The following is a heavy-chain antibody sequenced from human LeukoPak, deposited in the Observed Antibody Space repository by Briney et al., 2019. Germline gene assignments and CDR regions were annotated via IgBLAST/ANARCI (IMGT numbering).Heavy chain of an antibody. J-gene: IGHJ4*02. CDR2: INAGNGKT. V-gene: IGHV1-3*01. Sequence: GASVKVSCKASGYIFTNYAMHWVRQAPGQRLEWMGWINAGNGKTEYSENLQGTVTFTRDADASTAYMDLSSLSSQDTAAYYCARGIWVSGRYYFDSWGQGTLVTVSS. CDR3: ARGIWVSGRYYFDS. CDR1: GYIFTNYA. D-gene: IGHD2/OR15-2a*01.